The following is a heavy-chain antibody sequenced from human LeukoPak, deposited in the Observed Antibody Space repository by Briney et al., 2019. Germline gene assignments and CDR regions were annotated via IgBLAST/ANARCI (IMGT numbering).Heavy chain of an antibody. Sequence: SVKVSCKASGGTFSSYAISWVRQAPGQGLEWMGGIIPIFGTANYAQKFQGRVTITTDESTSTAYMELSSLRSKDTAVYYCASGTGYSSSWNFDCWGQGTLVTVSS. J-gene: IGHJ4*02. CDR1: GGTFSSYA. D-gene: IGHD6-13*01. CDR2: IIPIFGTA. CDR3: ASGTGYSSSWNFDC. V-gene: IGHV1-69*05.